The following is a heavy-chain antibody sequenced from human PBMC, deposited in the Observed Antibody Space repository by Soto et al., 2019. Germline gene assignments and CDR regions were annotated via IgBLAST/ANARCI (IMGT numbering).Heavy chain of an antibody. J-gene: IGHJ6*03. CDR3: ARGVACSGGSCYHYYYYMDV. Sequence: QVQLVESGGGLVKPGGSLRLSCAASGFTFSDYYMSWIRQAPGKGLEWVSYISSSGSTIYYADSVKGRFTISRDNAKNALYLKMNSLRAEDTAVYYCARGVACSGGSCYHYYYYMDVWGKGTTVTVSS. CDR1: GFTFSDYY. CDR2: ISSSGSTI. D-gene: IGHD2-15*01. V-gene: IGHV3-11*01.